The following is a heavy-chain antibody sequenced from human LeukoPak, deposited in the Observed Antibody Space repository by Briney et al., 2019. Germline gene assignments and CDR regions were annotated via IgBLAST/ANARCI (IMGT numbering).Heavy chain of an antibody. J-gene: IGHJ6*02. D-gene: IGHD6-19*01. CDR1: GGSFSGYY. Sequence: SETLSLTCAVYGGSFSGYYWSWIRQPPGKGPEWIGEINHSGSTNYNPSLKSRVTISVDTSKNQFSLKLSSVTAADTAVYYCARLKQWLVQRRYYGMDVWGQGTTVTVSS. V-gene: IGHV4-34*01. CDR3: ARLKQWLVQRRYYGMDV. CDR2: INHSGST.